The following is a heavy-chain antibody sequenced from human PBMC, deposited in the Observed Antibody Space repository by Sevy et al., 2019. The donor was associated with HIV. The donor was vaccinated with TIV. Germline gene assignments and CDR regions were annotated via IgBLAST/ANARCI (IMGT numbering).Heavy chain of an antibody. CDR1: GGSISSSSYY. CDR3: ARPSGYDSTGFYY. V-gene: IGHV4-39*01. CDR2: IYYSGST. D-gene: IGHD3-22*01. Sequence: SETLSLTCTVSGGSISSSSYYWGWIRQPPGKGLEWIGSIYYSGSTYYNPSLKSRVTISVDTPKNQFSLKLSSVTAADTAVYYCARPSGYDSTGFYYWGQGTLVTVSS. J-gene: IGHJ4*02.